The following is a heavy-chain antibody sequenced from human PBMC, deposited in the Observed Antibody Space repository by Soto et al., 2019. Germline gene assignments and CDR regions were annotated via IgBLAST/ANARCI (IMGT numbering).Heavy chain of an antibody. Sequence: GASVKVSCKASGYTFTSYAMHWVRQAPGQRLEWMGWINAGNGNTKYSQKFQGRVTITRDTSASTAYMELSSLRSEDTAVYYCARDRGLTGDRSWYYFDYWGQGTLVTVSA. CDR2: INAGNGNT. CDR1: GYTFTSYA. V-gene: IGHV1-3*01. CDR3: ARDRGLTGDRSWYYFDY. J-gene: IGHJ4*02. D-gene: IGHD7-27*01.